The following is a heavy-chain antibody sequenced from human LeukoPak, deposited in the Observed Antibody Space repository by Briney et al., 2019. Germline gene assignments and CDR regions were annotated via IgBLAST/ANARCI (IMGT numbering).Heavy chain of an antibody. Sequence: SETLSLTCTVSGGSISSSSYYWGWICQPPGKGLEWIGSIYYSGSTYYNPSLKSRVTISVDTSKNQFSLTLSSVTAADTAVYYCARGKPPYYYGSGSYYNFPWGQGTLVTVSS. CDR3: ARGKPPYYYGSGSYYNFP. CDR2: IYYSGST. D-gene: IGHD3-10*01. J-gene: IGHJ5*02. CDR1: GGSISSSSYY. V-gene: IGHV4-39*01.